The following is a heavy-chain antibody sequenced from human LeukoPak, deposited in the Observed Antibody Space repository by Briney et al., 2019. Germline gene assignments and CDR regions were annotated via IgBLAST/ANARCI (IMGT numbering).Heavy chain of an antibody. D-gene: IGHD3-9*01. V-gene: IGHV4-59*12. CDR3: ARDNADYDILTGYSHFHYYFDY. CDR2: IYYSGST. J-gene: IGHJ4*02. CDR1: GGSISSYY. Sequence: SETLSLTCTVSGGSISSYYWSWIRQPPGKGLEWIGCIYYSGSTNYNPSLKSRVTISVDTSKNQFSLNLSSVTAADTAVYYCARDNADYDILTGYSHFHYYFDYWGQGTLVTVSS.